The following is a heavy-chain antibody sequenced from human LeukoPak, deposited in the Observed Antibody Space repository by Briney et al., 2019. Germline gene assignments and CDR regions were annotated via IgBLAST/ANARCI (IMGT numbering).Heavy chain of an antibody. CDR3: ASSTASRAFDM. CDR1: GFTFSSHS. CDR2: ISSGSSTI. J-gene: IGHJ3*02. V-gene: IGHV3-48*01. Sequence: GGSLRLSCAASGFTFSSHSMNWVRQAPGKGLEWFSYISSGSSTIYYADSVKGRFTISRDNAKNSLYVQMNSLRAEGTAVYYCASSTASRAFDMWGQGTMVTVSS. D-gene: IGHD3-3*02.